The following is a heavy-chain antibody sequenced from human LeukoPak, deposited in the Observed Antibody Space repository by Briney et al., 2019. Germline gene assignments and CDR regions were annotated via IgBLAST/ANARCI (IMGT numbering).Heavy chain of an antibody. D-gene: IGHD3-10*01. J-gene: IGHJ4*02. CDR2: INPNSGGT. CDR1: GYTFTGYY. CDR3: ARDLGELRGALDDDY. V-gene: IGHV1-2*02. Sequence: ASVKVSCTASGYTFTGYYMHWVRQAPGQGLEWMGWINPNSGGTNYAQKFQGRVTMTRDTSISTAYMELSRLRSDDTAVYYCARDLGELRGALDDDYWGQGTLVTVSS.